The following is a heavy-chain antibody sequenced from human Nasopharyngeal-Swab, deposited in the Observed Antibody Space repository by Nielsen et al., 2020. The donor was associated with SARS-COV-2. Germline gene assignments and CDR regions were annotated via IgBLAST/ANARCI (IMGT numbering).Heavy chain of an antibody. V-gene: IGHV3-7*01. CDR3: ARSAARSWFDP. CDR1: GFTFSSYW. Sequence: GESLTISCAASGFTFSSYWMSWVRQAPGKGLEWVANIKQDGSEKYYVDSVKGRFTISRDNAKNSLYLQMNGLRAEDTAVYYCARSAARSWFDPWGQGTLVTVSS. J-gene: IGHJ5*02. D-gene: IGHD6-6*01. CDR2: IKQDGSEK.